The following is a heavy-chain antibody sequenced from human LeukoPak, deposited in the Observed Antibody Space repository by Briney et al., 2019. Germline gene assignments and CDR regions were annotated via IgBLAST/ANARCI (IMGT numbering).Heavy chain of an antibody. D-gene: IGHD2-2*01. J-gene: IGHJ6*02. CDR1: GYTFTNYA. CDR3: ARDLSRVNYGMDV. CDR2: INAGSGNT. Sequence: ASVKVSCKASGYTFTNYAIHWVRQAPGQRLEWMGWINAGSGNTKYSQKFQGRVTVTRDTSASTAYMELSSLRSGDTAVYYCARDLSRVNYGMDVWGQGTTVTVSS. V-gene: IGHV1-3*01.